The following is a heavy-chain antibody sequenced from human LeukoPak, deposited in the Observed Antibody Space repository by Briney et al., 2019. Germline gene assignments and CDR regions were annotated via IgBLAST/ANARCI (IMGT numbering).Heavy chain of an antibody. CDR2: IRNDGSKD. J-gene: IGHJ5*02. CDR1: GFTFRDFG. D-gene: IGHD6-13*01. V-gene: IGHV3-30*02. Sequence: GGSLRLSCAASGFTFRDFGMHWVRQAPGKGLEWVAFIRNDGSKDYYPDSVKGRFTISRDNSRTTMYLQMHSLRIEDTAVYYCVKGGSSSHNWFDPWGQGILVTVSS. CDR3: VKGGSSSHNWFDP.